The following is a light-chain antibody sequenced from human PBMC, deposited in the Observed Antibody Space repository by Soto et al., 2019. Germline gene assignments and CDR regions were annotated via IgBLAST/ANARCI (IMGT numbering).Light chain of an antibody. CDR3: SSYTSSSTLYV. CDR2: EVS. V-gene: IGLV2-14*01. CDR1: SSDVGGYNF. Sequence: QSALTQPASVSGSPGQSITISCTGTSSDVGGYNFVSWYQQHPGRAPKLLIYEVSRRPSGVSNRFSGSKSGDTASLTISGLQDEDEADYYCSSYTSSSTLYVFGTGIKVTVL. J-gene: IGLJ1*01.